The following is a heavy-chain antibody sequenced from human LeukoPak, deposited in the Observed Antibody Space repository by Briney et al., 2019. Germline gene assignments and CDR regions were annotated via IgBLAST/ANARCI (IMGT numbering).Heavy chain of an antibody. V-gene: IGHV4-39*07. CDR3: ARTTVAKGWAIDY. CDR2: IYHSGSI. J-gene: IGHJ4*02. CDR1: GGSMSSSSYY. D-gene: IGHD4-17*01. Sequence: SETLSLTCTVSGGSMSSSSYYWGWIRQPPGKGLEWIGTIYHSGSIYYNPSLKSRVTISVDTSKNQFSLNLSSVTAADTAVYYCARTTVAKGWAIDYWGQVTLVTVSS.